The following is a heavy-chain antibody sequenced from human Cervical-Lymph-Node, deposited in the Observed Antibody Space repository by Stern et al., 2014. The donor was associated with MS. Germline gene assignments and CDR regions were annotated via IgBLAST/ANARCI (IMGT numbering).Heavy chain of an antibody. Sequence: QVQLVQSGAEVTKPGASVKLSCEASGYTFNRYYMHWVRQAPGQGLEWMGMINPSGGSTNYAQKFQDRVTMTRDTSTSTVYMGLSSLRSDDTATYYCARDAHGDSFDYWGQGSLVTVSS. CDR2: INPSGGST. CDR3: ARDAHGDSFDY. CDR1: GYTFNRYY. J-gene: IGHJ4*02. D-gene: IGHD4-17*01. V-gene: IGHV1-46*02.